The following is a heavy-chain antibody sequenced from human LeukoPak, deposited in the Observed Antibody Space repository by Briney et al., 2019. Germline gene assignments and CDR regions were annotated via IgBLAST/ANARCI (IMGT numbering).Heavy chain of an antibody. Sequence: ASVKVSCKSSGYTFTDYYMHWVRQAPAQGLEWMGWINPNSCGTNYAQKFRGRVTMTRDPSINTAYMELSRVRSGATAVYYCARIEHGDYEDYWGQGTLVTVSS. D-gene: IGHD4-17*01. CDR3: ARIEHGDYEDY. V-gene: IGHV1-2*02. CDR2: INPNSCGT. J-gene: IGHJ4*02. CDR1: GYTFTDYY.